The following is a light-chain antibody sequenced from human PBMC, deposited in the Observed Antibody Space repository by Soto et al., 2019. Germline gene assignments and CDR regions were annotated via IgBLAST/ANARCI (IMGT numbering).Light chain of an antibody. J-gene: IGLJ2*01. CDR2: DNN. CDR1: SSNIGNNY. V-gene: IGLV1-51*01. Sequence: QSVLTQPPSVSAAPGQMVTVSCSGGSSNIGNNYVSWYQHLPGIAPKLLIYDNNERPSGIPDRFSGSKSGKSATLGITGLQAGDEADYYCATWDTSLTAVVFGGGTKLTVL. CDR3: ATWDTSLTAVV.